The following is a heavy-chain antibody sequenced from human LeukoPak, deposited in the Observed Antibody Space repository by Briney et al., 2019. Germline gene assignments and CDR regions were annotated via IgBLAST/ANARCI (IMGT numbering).Heavy chain of an antibody. D-gene: IGHD3-22*01. Sequence: GGSLRLSCAASGFTFDDYAMHWVRQAPGKGLEWVSGISWNSGSIGYADSVKGRFTISRVNFKNTLYLQMNSLRAEDTAVYYCARGGRSYDTSTYLGHYYYYYYMDVWGKGTTVTISS. J-gene: IGHJ6*03. CDR1: GFTFDDYA. V-gene: IGHV3-9*01. CDR3: ARGGRSYDTSTYLGHYYYYYYMDV. CDR2: ISWNSGSI.